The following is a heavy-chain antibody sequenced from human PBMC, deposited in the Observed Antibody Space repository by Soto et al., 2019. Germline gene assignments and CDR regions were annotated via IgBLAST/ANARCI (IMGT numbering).Heavy chain of an antibody. Sequence: QTLSLTCAISGDSVSSNNSAWNWIMQSPSRGLEWLGRTYYMSKWYNDYAVSVKSRITINPDTSAKQFSLKLNSVTPDDAAVYYSAKVRYSSGGYYYHGMDVSGKGTTVTF. V-gene: IGHV6-1*01. J-gene: IGHJ6*04. D-gene: IGHD6-19*01. CDR1: GDSVSSNNSA. CDR3: AKVRYSSGGYYYHGMDV. CDR2: TYYMSKWYN.